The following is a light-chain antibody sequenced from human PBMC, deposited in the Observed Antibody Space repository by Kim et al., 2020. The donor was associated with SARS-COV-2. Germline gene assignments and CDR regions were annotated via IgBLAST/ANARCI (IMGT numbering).Light chain of an antibody. CDR2: YAS. CDR1: IIVSKS. Sequence: APGRTTRIPCGGNIIVSKSVHCDKHKPGQAPVLVIYYASDRPSGIPVRFSGSHSGNTATLTICRVEAGDEADYYCQVWDSSSDLWVFGGGTQLTVL. J-gene: IGLJ3*02. CDR3: QVWDSSSDLWV. V-gene: IGLV3-21*04.